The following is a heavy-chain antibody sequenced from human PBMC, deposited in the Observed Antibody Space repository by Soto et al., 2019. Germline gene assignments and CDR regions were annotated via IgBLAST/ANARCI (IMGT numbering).Heavy chain of an antibody. J-gene: IGHJ6*04. Sequence: EVQLLESGGGLVQPGGSLRLSCAASGLTLSGRSMHWVRQAPGKGLVWVSGIDNAGTDSTYADSVKGRFTSSRDNAKNMLYLQMNSLRVEETAVYYCARGWFGPDVWGKGTTVTVSS. CDR1: GLTLSGRS. D-gene: IGHD3-10*01. CDR2: IDNAGTDS. V-gene: IGHV3-74*01. CDR3: ARGWFGPDV.